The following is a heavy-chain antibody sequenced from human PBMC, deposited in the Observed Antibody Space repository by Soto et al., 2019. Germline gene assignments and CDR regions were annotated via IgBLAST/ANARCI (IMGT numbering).Heavy chain of an antibody. V-gene: IGHV3-73*01. Sequence: ESGGGLVQPGGSLRLSCAASGFSFSASSIHWVRQASGKGLEWVGRIRSNVNNYATAYAESVKGRFTISRDDSKNTAYLQMNSLKIDDTAVYFCARHVVGGDYWGQGTVVTVSS. CDR2: IRSNVNNYAT. J-gene: IGHJ4*02. D-gene: IGHD2-15*01. CDR1: GFSFSASS. CDR3: ARHVVGGDY.